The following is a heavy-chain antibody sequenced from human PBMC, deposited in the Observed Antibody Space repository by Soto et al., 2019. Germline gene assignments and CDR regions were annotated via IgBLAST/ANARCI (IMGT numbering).Heavy chain of an antibody. CDR3: AGLIYASDRGPDFQCYFDF. CDR1: GYSFAGYW. J-gene: IGHJ4*02. D-gene: IGHD2-21*01. CDR2: INPSDTQT. V-gene: IGHV5-10-1*01. Sequence: PWESLKISCKGSGYSFAGYWITWVRQMPGKGLEWMGRINPSDTQTNYRPSFRGHVTISTAKSITTVYLQWSSLRASDTAMYYCAGLIYASDRGPDFQCYFDFWGQGTLVTVSS.